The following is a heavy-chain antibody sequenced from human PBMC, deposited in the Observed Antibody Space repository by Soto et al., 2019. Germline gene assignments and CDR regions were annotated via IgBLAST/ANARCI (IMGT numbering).Heavy chain of an antibody. D-gene: IGHD3-10*01. CDR2: IIPIFGTA. CDR1: GGTFSSYA. J-gene: IGHJ3*02. Sequence: ASVKVSCKASGGTFSSYAISWVRQAPGQGLEWMGGIIPIFGTANYAQKFQGRVTITADESTSTADMELSSLRSEDTAVYYCARDLTYYYGSGSYKGDAFDIWGQGTMVTVSS. CDR3: ARDLTYYYGSGSYKGDAFDI. V-gene: IGHV1-69*13.